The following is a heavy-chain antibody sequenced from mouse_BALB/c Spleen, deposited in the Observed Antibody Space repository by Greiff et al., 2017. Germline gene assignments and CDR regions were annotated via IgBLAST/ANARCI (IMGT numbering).Heavy chain of an antibody. CDR2: IYPGNVNT. CDR1: GYTFTSYY. Sequence: QVQLQQSGPELVKPGASVRISCKASGYTFTSYYIHWVKQRPGQGLEWIGRIYPGNVNTKYNEKFKGKATLTADKSSSTAYMQLSSLTSEDSAVYFCARGTARDYYAMDYWGQGTSVTVSS. D-gene: IGHD3-2*01. J-gene: IGHJ4*01. CDR3: ARGTARDYYAMDY. V-gene: IGHV1S56*01.